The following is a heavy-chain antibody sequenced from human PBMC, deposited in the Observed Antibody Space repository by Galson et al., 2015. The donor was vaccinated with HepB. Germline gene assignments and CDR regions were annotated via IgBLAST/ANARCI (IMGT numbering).Heavy chain of an antibody. Sequence: SLRLSCAASGFTFSTNAMNWVRQAPGKGLEWVSSLTTIGDNTYYADSVKGRFTISSDKSRTTLYLQMNSLRAEDTAVYYCARGHLSAVATHFDYWGQGTLVTVSS. D-gene: IGHD6-19*01. CDR1: GFTFSTNA. CDR3: ARGHLSAVATHFDY. V-gene: IGHV3-23*01. J-gene: IGHJ4*02. CDR2: LTTIGDNT.